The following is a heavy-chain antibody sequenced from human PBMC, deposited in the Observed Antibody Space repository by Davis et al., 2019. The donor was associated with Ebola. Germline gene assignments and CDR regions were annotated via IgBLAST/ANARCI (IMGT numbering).Heavy chain of an antibody. CDR2: MNPNSGNT. CDR1: GYTFTSYD. Sequence: ASVKVSCKASGYTFTSYDINWVRQATGQGLEWMGWMNPNSGNTGYAQKFQGRVTITRNTSISTAYMELSSLRSEDTAVYYCAREVRTGTTFVGWFDPWGQGTLVTVSS. CDR3: AREVRTGTTFVGWFDP. D-gene: IGHD1-7*01. J-gene: IGHJ5*02. V-gene: IGHV1-8*03.